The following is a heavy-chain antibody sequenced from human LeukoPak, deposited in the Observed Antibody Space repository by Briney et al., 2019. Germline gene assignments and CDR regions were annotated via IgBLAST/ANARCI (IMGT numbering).Heavy chain of an antibody. J-gene: IGHJ5*02. CDR3: GGGLPDWWEWFDP. CDR1: GGTFSSYT. D-gene: IGHD1-26*01. Sequence: SVKVSCKASGGTFSSYTISWVRQAPGQGLEWMGRIIPILGIANYAQKFQGRVTITADKSTSTAYMELSSLRSEDTAVYYCGGGLPDWWEWFDPWGQGTLVTVSS. V-gene: IGHV1-69*02. CDR2: IIPILGIA.